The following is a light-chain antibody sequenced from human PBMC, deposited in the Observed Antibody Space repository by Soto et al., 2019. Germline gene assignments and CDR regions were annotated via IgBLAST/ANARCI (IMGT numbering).Light chain of an antibody. J-gene: IGKJ4*01. Sequence: DIQMTQSPSSLSASVEDRVTITCRASQGISNYLAWYQQKPGKVPKLLIYAASTLQSGVPSRFSGSGSGTDFTLTISSLQHEDVATYYCQKYNSAPLFGGGTKVEIK. CDR1: QGISNY. CDR2: AAS. V-gene: IGKV1-27*01. CDR3: QKYNSAPL.